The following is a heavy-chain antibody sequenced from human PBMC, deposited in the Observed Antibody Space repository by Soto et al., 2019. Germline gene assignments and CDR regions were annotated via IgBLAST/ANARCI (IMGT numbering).Heavy chain of an antibody. D-gene: IGHD6-13*01. CDR3: ARGESNSLSDY. V-gene: IGHV3-30*01. CDR1: GFTFRSYA. CDR2: ISYDGTNK. Sequence: QVQLVESGGGVVQPGRSLRLSCAASGFTFRSYAMDWVRQAPGKGLEWVAVISYDGTNKYYADSVKGRFTISRDNSKNTLSLQMISMRAEDTVVYYCARGESNSLSDYWGQGTLVTVSS. J-gene: IGHJ4*02.